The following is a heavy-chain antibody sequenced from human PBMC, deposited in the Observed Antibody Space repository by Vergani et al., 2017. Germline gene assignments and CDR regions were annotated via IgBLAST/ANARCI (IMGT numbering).Heavy chain of an antibody. CDR3: APTELYYDSSGPPDYFDY. J-gene: IGHJ4*02. D-gene: IGHD3-22*01. CDR2: IRYDGSNK. Sequence: QVQLVESGGGVVQPGGSLRLSCAASGFTFSSYGMHWVRQAPGKGLEWVAFIRYDGSNKYYADSVKGRFTISRDNSKNTLYLQMNSLRAEDTAVYYCAPTELYYDSSGPPDYFDYWGQGTLVTVSS. V-gene: IGHV3-30*02. CDR1: GFTFSSYG.